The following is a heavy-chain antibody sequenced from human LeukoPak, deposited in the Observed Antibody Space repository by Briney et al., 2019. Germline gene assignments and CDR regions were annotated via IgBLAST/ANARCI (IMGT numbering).Heavy chain of an antibody. Sequence: GGSLRLSCAASGFTFSSYAMSWVRQAPGKGLEWVSAISGSGGSTYYADSVKGRFTISRDNSKNTLYLQMNSLRAEDTAVYYCAKDHHRITRDLGYSSSSRSPFDYWGQGTLVTVSS. J-gene: IGHJ4*02. CDR2: ISGSGGST. V-gene: IGHV3-23*01. D-gene: IGHD6-13*01. CDR3: AKDHHRITRDLGYSSSSRSPFDY. CDR1: GFTFSSYA.